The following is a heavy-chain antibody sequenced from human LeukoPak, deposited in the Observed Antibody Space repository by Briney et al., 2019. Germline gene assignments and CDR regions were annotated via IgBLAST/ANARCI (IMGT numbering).Heavy chain of an antibody. V-gene: IGHV3-30-3*01. CDR2: ISYDGSNK. CDR3: ARGRYYYDSSGYYRGYYFDY. J-gene: IGHJ4*02. D-gene: IGHD3-22*01. CDR1: GFTFSSYA. Sequence: GGSLRLSCAASGFTFSSYAMHWVRQAPGKGLELVAVISYDGSNKYYADSVKGRFTISRDNSKNTLYLQMNSLRAEDTAVYYCARGRYYYDSSGYYRGYYFDYWGQGTLVTVSS.